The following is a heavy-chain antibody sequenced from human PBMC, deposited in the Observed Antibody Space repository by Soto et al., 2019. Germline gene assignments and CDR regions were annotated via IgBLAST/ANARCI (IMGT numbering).Heavy chain of an antibody. V-gene: IGHV5-51*01. Sequence: GESLKISCKGSGYSFTSYWIGWVRQMPGKGLEWMGIIYPGDSDTRYSPSFQGQVTISADKSISTAYLQWSSLKASDTAMYYCASSDTEAVGATRDALVWGQGTTVTVSS. CDR3: ASSDTEAVGATRDALV. CDR2: IYPGDSDT. CDR1: GYSFTSYW. D-gene: IGHD1-26*01. J-gene: IGHJ6*02.